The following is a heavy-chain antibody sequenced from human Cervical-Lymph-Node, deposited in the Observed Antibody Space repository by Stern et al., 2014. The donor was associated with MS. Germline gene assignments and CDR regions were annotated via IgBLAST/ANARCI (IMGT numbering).Heavy chain of an antibody. V-gene: IGHV1-69*01. CDR2: IIPMFGTA. CDR3: VREGKGRDGYNNPFDY. D-gene: IGHD5-24*01. CDR1: GDTFGTYT. J-gene: IGHJ4*02. Sequence: QVQLVQSGAEGRKPGSSVKGSCKASGDTFGTYTFSWVRQAPGQGLEWMGGIIPMFGTANYAQKFQGTVTITADESTNTAYMELGSLRSEDTAVYYCVREGKGRDGYNNPFDYWGQGTLVTVSS.